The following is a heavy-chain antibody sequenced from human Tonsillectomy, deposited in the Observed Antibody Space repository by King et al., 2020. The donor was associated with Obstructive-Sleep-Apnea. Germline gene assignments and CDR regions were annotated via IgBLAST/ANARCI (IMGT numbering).Heavy chain of an antibody. CDR2: IFYSGST. CDR1: GGSISSYY. CDR3: ASEISGDEGGYFDY. D-gene: IGHD7-27*01. Sequence: QLQESGPGLVKPSETLSLTCTVSGGSISSYYWSWIRQPPGKGLEWIGYIFYSGSTEYNTSLKSRVTISVDTSKNQFSLKLSSVTAADTAGYYCASEISGDEGGYFDYWGQGTLVTVSS. V-gene: IGHV4-59*01. J-gene: IGHJ4*02.